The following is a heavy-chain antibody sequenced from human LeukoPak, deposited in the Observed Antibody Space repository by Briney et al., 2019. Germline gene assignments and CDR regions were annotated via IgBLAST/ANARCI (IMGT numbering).Heavy chain of an antibody. Sequence: GGSLRLSCAASGFTLSSYAMSWVRQTPEKGLECVANIKQDGSDKFYVDSVRGRFTISRDNAKNSLYLQMNSLRVEDTALYYCARDPWADSSGFPLHHWGQGTLVTVSS. J-gene: IGHJ1*01. CDR2: IKQDGSDK. CDR1: GFTLSSYA. CDR3: ARDPWADSSGFPLHH. V-gene: IGHV3-7*03. D-gene: IGHD3-22*01.